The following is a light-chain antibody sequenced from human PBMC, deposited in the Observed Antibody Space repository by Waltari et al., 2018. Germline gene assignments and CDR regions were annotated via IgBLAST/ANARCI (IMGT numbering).Light chain of an antibody. CDR2: AAS. Sequence: PATLSVSPGKTVTLSCRASQRVNTNLAWYQQKPGQAPRLLIFAASTRAPGIPSRFGGSGSGTEFTLTITSLQFEDVGVYFCQQYHKWPPGGFGGGTKVEIE. CDR3: QQYHKWPPGG. J-gene: IGKJ4*01. CDR1: QRVNTN. V-gene: IGKV3-15*01.